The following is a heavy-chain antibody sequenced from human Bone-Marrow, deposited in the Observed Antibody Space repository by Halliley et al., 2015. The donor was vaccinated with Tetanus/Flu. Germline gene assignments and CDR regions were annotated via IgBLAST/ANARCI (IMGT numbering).Heavy chain of an antibody. D-gene: IGHD3-3*01. V-gene: IGHV4-4*09. J-gene: IGHJ4*02. CDR2: IFTTGST. CDR3: ARIPDLWSRLDY. Sequence: WLGYIFTTGSTNYNPSLKSRVPFSIDTSKNQFSLKLTSVTAADTAVYYCARIPDLWSRLDYWGQGALVTVAS.